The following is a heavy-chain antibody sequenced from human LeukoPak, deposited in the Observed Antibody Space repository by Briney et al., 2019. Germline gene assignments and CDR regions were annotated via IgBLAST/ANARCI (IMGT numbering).Heavy chain of an antibody. J-gene: IGHJ5*02. CDR2: IYYSGST. CDR3: ARDARRGWFDP. Sequence: SETLSLTCTVSGGSISSYYWSWIRQPPGKGLEWIGYIYYSGSTNYNPSLKSRVTISVDTSKNQFSLKLSSVTAADTAVYYCARDARRGWFDPWGQGTLVTVSS. CDR1: GGSISSYY. V-gene: IGHV4-59*01. D-gene: IGHD3-10*01.